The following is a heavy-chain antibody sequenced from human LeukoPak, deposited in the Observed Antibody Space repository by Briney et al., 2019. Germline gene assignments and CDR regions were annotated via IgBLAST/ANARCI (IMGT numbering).Heavy chain of an antibody. CDR3: TRGQPQWLVFNWFDP. CDR1: GFTFSTYW. D-gene: IGHD6-19*01. J-gene: IGHJ5*02. CDR2: IKGDGGST. V-gene: IGHV3-74*01. Sequence: PGGSLRLSCAASGFTFSTYWMHWVRQAPGKGLLWVSRIKGDGGSTNYADSVKGRFTISRDNAKNTLYLQMNSLRAEDTAVYYCTRGQPQWLVFNWFDPWGEGTLLTVSS.